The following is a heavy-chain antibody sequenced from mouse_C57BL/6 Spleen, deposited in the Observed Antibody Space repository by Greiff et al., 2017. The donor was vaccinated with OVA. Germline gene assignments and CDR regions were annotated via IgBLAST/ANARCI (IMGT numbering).Heavy chain of an antibody. Sequence: EVQRVESGGGLVKPGGSLKLSCAASGFTFSSYTMSWVRQTPEKRLEWVATISGGGGNTYYPDSVKGRFTISRDNAKNTLYLQMSSLRAEDTALYYCARRIVPSGYDEDYAMDYWGQGTSVTVSS. CDR2: ISGGGGNT. CDR1: GFTFSSYT. D-gene: IGHD2-2*01. V-gene: IGHV5-9*01. CDR3: ARRIVPSGYDEDYAMDY. J-gene: IGHJ4*01.